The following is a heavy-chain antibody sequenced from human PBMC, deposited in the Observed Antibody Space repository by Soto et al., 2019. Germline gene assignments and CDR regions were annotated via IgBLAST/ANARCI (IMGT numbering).Heavy chain of an antibody. CDR1: GYSFTNYW. J-gene: IGHJ4*02. D-gene: IGHD3-16*01. Sequence: GESLKISCKGSGYSFTNYWIGWVRQMPGKGLEWMGTIYLGDSDTRYSPSFQGRVTISADKSISAAYLQWGSLKASDTAIYYCAKDLGIITFMYYFGSWGLGTLVTVSS. CDR2: IYLGDSDT. CDR3: AKDLGIITFMYYFGS. V-gene: IGHV5-51*01.